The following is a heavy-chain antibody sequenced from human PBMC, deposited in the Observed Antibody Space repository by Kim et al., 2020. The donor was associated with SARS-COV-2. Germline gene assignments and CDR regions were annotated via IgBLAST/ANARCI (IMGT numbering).Heavy chain of an antibody. Sequence: SETLSLTCTVSGDPISSYYWSWIRQPPGKGLEWIGYIYYSGSTNYNPSLKSRVTMSVDTSKNQSSLKLSSVTAADTAVYYCARGRPSQRFDYWGQGTLVT. V-gene: IGHV4-59*01. CDR2: IYYSGST. CDR3: ARGRPSQRFDY. CDR1: GDPISSYY. J-gene: IGHJ4*02. D-gene: IGHD1-1*01.